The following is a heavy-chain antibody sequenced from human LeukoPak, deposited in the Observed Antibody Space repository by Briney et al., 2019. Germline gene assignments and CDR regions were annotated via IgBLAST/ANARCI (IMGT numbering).Heavy chain of an antibody. CDR1: GFTFRGFL. CDR2: IKQDGSEK. J-gene: IGHJ4*02. D-gene: IGHD1-7*01. CDR3: ARAGSNWNYVY. V-gene: IGHV3-7*01. Sequence: GGSLRLSCAASGFTFRGFLMSWVRQTPGKGLEWVASIKQDGSEKYYADSVKGRFTISRDNTKNSLSLQMNSLRAEDTAVYYCARAGSNWNYVYWGQGTLVTVSS.